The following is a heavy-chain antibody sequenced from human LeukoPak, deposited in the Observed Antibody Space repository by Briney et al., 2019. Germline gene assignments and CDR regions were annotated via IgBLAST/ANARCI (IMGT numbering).Heavy chain of an antibody. V-gene: IGHV4-61*09. CDR2: IYTTGST. CDR1: GGSISSTSYY. D-gene: IGHD5-12*01. CDR3: ARDSSIAASEF. Sequence: PSETLSLTCTVSGGSISSTSYYWSWIRQPAGKGLEWIGHIYTTGSTNYNPSLKSRVTISVDTSKNHFSLKLSSVTAADTAVYYCARDSSIAASEFWGQGTLVTVSS. J-gene: IGHJ4*02.